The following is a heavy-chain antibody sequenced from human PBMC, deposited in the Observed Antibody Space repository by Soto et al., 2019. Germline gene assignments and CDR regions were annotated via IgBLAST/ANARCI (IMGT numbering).Heavy chain of an antibody. CDR1: GGSISSGGYS. Sequence: SETLSLTCAVSGGSISSGGYSWSWIRQPPGKGLEWIGYIYHSGSTYYNPSLKSRVTISVDRSKNQFSLKLSSVTAADTAVYYCARASPTVTTLDQWGQRTLVTAPQ. V-gene: IGHV4-30-2*01. CDR2: IYHSGST. D-gene: IGHD4-17*01. CDR3: ARASPTVTTLDQ. J-gene: IGHJ4*02.